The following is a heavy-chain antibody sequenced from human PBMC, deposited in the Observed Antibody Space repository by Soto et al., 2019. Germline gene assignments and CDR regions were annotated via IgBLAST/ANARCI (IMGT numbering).Heavy chain of an antibody. CDR1: GYTFTSYG. J-gene: IGHJ5*02. CDR3: ARSEGEGLLFGGSRFGAYWFEP. V-gene: IGHV1-18*01. Sequence: QVQLVPAGAEVKKPGASVKVSCKASGYTFTSYGISWVRQAPGQGLAWMGWISASNGNTNYAQKLQGRVTITTETSTRRAYMALRSLRSADTAVYYCARSEGEGLLFGGSRFGAYWFEPWGQGTLVTVSS. CDR2: ISASNGNT. D-gene: IGHD5-12*01.